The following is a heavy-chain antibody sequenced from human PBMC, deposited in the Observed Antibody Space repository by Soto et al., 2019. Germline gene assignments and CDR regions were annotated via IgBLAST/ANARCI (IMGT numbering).Heavy chain of an antibody. V-gene: IGHV3-30-3*01. D-gene: IGHD3-22*01. CDR3: ARDYYKYYDSSGYYRSPAY. J-gene: IGHJ4*02. Sequence: GGSLRLSCAASGFTFSSYAMHWVRQAPGKGLEWVAVISYDGSDKDYADSVKGRFTISRDNSRNTLFLQMNSLRAEDTAVYYCARDYYKYYDSSGYYRSPAYWGQGTLVTVSP. CDR1: GFTFSSYA. CDR2: ISYDGSDK.